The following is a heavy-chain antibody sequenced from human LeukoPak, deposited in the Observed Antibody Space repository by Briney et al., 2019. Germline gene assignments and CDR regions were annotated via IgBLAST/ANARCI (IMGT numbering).Heavy chain of an antibody. J-gene: IGHJ4*02. D-gene: IGHD5-12*01. CDR1: GFIVSSNY. Sequence: GGSLRLSCAASGFIVSSNYMSWIRQAPGKGLEWVSYISDSSSYTDYADSVKGRFTISRDNSKNSLYLQMNSLRAEDTAVYYCARRYTGYGILDYWGQGTLVTVSS. CDR3: ARRYTGYGILDY. CDR2: ISDSSSYT. V-gene: IGHV3-11*03.